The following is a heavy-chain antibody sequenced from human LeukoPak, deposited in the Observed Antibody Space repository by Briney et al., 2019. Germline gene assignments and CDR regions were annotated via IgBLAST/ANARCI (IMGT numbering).Heavy chain of an antibody. J-gene: IGHJ4*02. CDR1: GFSFNNYW. Sequence: GGSLRLSCAASGFSFNNYWMSWVRQTPEKGLEWVANIKHDKSEKYYVDSVKGRFTISRDNAKNSVYPQMNSLRVEDTAVYYCAKDSCSSTSCYMAYWGQGTLVTVSS. CDR3: AKDSCSSTSCYMAY. D-gene: IGHD2-2*02. V-gene: IGHV3-7*01. CDR2: IKHDKSEK.